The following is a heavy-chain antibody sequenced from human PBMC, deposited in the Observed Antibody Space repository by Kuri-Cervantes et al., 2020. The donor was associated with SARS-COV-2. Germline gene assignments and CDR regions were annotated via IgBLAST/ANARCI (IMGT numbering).Heavy chain of an antibody. J-gene: IGHJ4*02. CDR2: IWYDGSNK. D-gene: IGHD3-22*01. CDR1: GFTFSSYG. V-gene: IGHV3-33*08. CDR3: ARDLLHYDSSGYYYDPG. Sequence: GESLKISCAASGFTFSSYGMHWVRQAPGKGLEWVAVIWYDGSNKYYADSVKGGFTISRDNSKNTLYLQMNSLRAEDTAVYYCARDLLHYDSSGYYYDPGWGQGTLVTVSS.